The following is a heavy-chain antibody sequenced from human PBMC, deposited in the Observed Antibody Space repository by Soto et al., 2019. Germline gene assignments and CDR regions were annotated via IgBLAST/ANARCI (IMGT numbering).Heavy chain of an antibody. CDR3: AVWSDLTKYYFHS. Sequence: SETLSLTCAISGGSFSSYYWSWIRQPPGKGLEWIGYIYYSGTTVYNPSLKSRVTISVDTSKNHFSLKLNSVTAADTAVYYCAVWSDLTKYYFHSWGQGTLVTVSA. CDR2: IYYSGTT. V-gene: IGHV4-59*01. CDR1: GGSFSSYY. J-gene: IGHJ4*02. D-gene: IGHD3-3*01.